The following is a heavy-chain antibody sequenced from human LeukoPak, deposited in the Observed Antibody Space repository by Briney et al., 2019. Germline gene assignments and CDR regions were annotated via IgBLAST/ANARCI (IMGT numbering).Heavy chain of an antibody. J-gene: IGHJ4*02. CDR3: ARLSPGVGATAEY. Sequence: GESLKISCKGSGYSFSTNWIGWVRQMPGKGLEWIGIIYPSDSDTRYNPSFQGQVTISADRSISTTSLQWRSLKASDTATYYCARLSPGVGATAEYWGQGTLVTVSS. D-gene: IGHD1-26*01. CDR1: GYSFSTNW. CDR2: IYPSDSDT. V-gene: IGHV5-51*01.